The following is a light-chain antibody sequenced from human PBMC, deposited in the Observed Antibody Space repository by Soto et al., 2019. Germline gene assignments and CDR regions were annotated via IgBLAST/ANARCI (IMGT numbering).Light chain of an antibody. V-gene: IGKV1-5*01. CDR1: QSISSW. CDR3: QHYNSYWT. J-gene: IGKJ1*01. CDR2: EAS. Sequence: DIQMTQPPSTLSASVGDRVTITCRARQSISSWLAWYQQKPGKAPKLLIYEASSFESGLPSRLSGSGSGTEFALTISSRQTDDFATYYCQHYNSYWTCGQGTKVEIK.